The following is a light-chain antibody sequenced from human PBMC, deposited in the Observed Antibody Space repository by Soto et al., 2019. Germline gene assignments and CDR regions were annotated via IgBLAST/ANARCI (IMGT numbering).Light chain of an antibody. J-gene: IGKJ4*01. CDR3: QQYASSPLT. CDR1: RSVAGNS. CDR2: DAS. V-gene: IGKV3-20*01. Sequence: EIVLTQSPGTLSLSPGEKATSSCGASRSVAGNSLAWYQQKPGQAPRLLIYDASSRATGIPDRFSGRGSGTDFTLTISRLEPEDFAVYYCQQYASSPLTFGGGTKVDMK.